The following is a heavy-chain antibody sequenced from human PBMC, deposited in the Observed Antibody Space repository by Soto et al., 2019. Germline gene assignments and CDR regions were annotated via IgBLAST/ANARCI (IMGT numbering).Heavy chain of an antibody. Sequence: QVQLAESGGGVVQPGRSLRLSCTTSGFVFNDYDIHWVRQAPGKGLAWLASISYDGSNRYYADSVKGRFTISRDNSKNTLSMQITSLGAEDTAVYYCERGIKGGLDAWGPGTLVTVSS. V-gene: IGHV3-30*03. CDR1: GFVFNDYD. CDR2: ISYDGSNR. CDR3: ERGIKGGLDA. J-gene: IGHJ5*02. D-gene: IGHD2-21*01.